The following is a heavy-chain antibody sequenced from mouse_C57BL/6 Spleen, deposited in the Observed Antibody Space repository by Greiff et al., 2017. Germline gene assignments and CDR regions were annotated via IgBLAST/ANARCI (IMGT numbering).Heavy chain of an antibody. J-gene: IGHJ2*01. Sequence: EVKLVESGEGLVKPGGSLKLSCAASGFTFSSYAMSWVRQTPEKRLEWVAYISSGGDYIYYADTVKGRFTISRDNARNTLYLQMSSLKSEDTAMYYCTREEESITTVEGFDYWGQGTTLTVSS. CDR1: GFTFSSYA. V-gene: IGHV5-9-1*02. D-gene: IGHD1-1*01. CDR3: TREEESITTVEGFDY. CDR2: ISSGGDYI.